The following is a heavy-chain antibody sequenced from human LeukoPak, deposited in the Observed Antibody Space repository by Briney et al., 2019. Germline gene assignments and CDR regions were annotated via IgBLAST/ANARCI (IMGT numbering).Heavy chain of an antibody. J-gene: IGHJ4*02. CDR2: IWYDGSNK. CDR1: GFTFSSYG. Sequence: GRSLRLSCAASGFTFSSYGMHWVRQAPGKGLEWVAVIWYDGSNKYYADSVKGRFTTSRDNSKNTLYLQMNSLRAEDTAVYYCARDRVGASDWGQGTLVTVSS. CDR3: ARDRVGASD. D-gene: IGHD1-26*01. V-gene: IGHV3-33*01.